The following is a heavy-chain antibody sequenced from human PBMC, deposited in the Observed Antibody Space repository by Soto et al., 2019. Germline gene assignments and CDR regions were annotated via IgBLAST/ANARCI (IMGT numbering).Heavy chain of an antibody. CDR3: AVTPNCGRDCSAASYWYFDI. Sequence: EVQLLESGGGLVQPGGSVRLSCAASGLTFGNYAMSWVRQAPGKGLEWVSAISGDSGGTYYADSVKGRFTISRDNSKNTLYLQMNTLRAEDTAVYYCAVTPNCGRDCSAASYWYFDIWGRGTLVTVSS. CDR2: ISGDSGGT. J-gene: IGHJ2*01. V-gene: IGHV3-23*01. D-gene: IGHD2-21*02. CDR1: GLTFGNYA.